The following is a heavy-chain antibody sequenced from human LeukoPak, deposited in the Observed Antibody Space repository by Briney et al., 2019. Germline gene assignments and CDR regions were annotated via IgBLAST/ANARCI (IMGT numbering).Heavy chain of an antibody. CDR3: ARHARDPQFDC. V-gene: IGHV4-39*01. Sequence: SETLSLTCTVSGGSISSSTYYWGWIRQPPGKGLEWIGSIFYSGATYYTPSLKSRVTISVDTSKNQFSLKLSSVTAADTAVYSWARHARDPQFDCWGQGTLVTVSS. CDR2: IFYSGAT. CDR1: GGSISSSTYY. J-gene: IGHJ4*02.